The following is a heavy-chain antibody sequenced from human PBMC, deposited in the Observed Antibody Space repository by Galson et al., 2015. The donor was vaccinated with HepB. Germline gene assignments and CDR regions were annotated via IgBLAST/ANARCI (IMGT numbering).Heavy chain of an antibody. CDR1: GGTFSSYA. Sequence: SVKVSCKASGGTFSSYAISWVRQAPGQGLEWMGGIIPIFGIANYAQKFQGRVTITADESTSTAYMELSSLRSEDTAVYYCAREGKGTYGGKTFDYWGQGTLVTVSS. V-gene: IGHV1-69*13. CDR3: AREGKGTYGGKTFDY. CDR2: IIPIFGIA. J-gene: IGHJ4*02. D-gene: IGHD4-23*01.